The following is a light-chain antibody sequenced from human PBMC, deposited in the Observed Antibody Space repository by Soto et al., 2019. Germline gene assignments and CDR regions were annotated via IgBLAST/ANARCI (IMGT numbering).Light chain of an antibody. Sequence: EIVITQSPATLSFSPWEGSALSFMASQNILSNLAWYQQKPGQAPRLLIYGASTRATGIPARFSGSGSGTEFTLTISSLQSEDFEIYYCQQYNNWPITFGQGTRLEIK. V-gene: IGKV3-15*01. CDR2: GAS. CDR1: QNILSN. J-gene: IGKJ5*01. CDR3: QQYNNWPIT.